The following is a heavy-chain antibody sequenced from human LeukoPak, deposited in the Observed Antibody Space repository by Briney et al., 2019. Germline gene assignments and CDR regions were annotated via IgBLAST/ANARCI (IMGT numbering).Heavy chain of an antibody. CDR1: GYSFTSYW. CDR3: ARPATVVTPWYFDL. CDR2: IYPGDSDT. D-gene: IGHD4-23*01. V-gene: IGHV5-51*01. J-gene: IGHJ2*01. Sequence: GAALETSCKGSGYSFTSYWIGWGRAMAGKGLEWMGIIYPGDSDTTYSPSFQVQLTISADNSIITAYVQWSSLKASDTAMYYCARPATVVTPWYFDLWGRGTLVTVSS.